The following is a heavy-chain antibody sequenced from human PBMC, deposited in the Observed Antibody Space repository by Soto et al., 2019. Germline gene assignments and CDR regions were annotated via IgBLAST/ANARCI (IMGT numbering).Heavy chain of an antibody. V-gene: IGHV3-53*01. Sequence: GGSLRLSCAASGFTVSSNYMSWVRQAPGKGLEWVSVIYSGGSTYYADSVKGRFTISRDNSKNTLYLQMNSLRAEDTAVYYCARDHKLRFWEGSHYYGRDVWGQGPTVTAS. CDR1: GFTVSSNY. CDR3: ARDHKLRFWEGSHYYGRDV. J-gene: IGHJ6*02. D-gene: IGHD3-3*01. CDR2: IYSGGST.